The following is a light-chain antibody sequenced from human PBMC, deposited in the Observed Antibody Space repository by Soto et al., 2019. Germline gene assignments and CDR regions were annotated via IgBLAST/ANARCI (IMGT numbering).Light chain of an antibody. J-gene: IGKJ1*01. CDR2: GAS. V-gene: IGKV3-15*01. Sequence: EIVMTQSPATLSVSPGDRATLSCRASQSVSSNLAWYQQKPGQAPRLLIYGASTRATGIPARFRGSGSGTEFTLTISSLQSEDFAVYYCQQYNTYWTFGQGTKVEIK. CDR1: QSVSSN. CDR3: QQYNTYWT.